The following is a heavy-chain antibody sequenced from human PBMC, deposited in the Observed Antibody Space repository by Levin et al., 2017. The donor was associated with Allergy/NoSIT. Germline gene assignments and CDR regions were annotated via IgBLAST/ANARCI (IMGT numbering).Heavy chain of an antibody. Sequence: PSETLSLTCTVSGGSISSSSYYWGWIRQPPGKGLEWIGSIYYSGSTYYNPSLKSRVTISVDTSKNQFSLKLSSVTAADTAVYYCARQEGYYGSVWWFDPWGQGTLVTVSS. J-gene: IGHJ5*02. CDR2: IYYSGST. V-gene: IGHV4-39*01. D-gene: IGHD3-10*01. CDR1: GGSISSSSYY. CDR3: ARQEGYYGSVWWFDP.